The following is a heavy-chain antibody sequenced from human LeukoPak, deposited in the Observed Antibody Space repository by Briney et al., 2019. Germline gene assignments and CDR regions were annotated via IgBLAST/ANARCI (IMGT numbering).Heavy chain of an antibody. J-gene: IGHJ2*01. CDR3: ARPVAARQGAWYFDL. V-gene: IGHV5-51*01. D-gene: IGHD6-6*01. CDR1: GYSFTSYW. Sequence: GESLKISCKGSGYSFTSYWIGWVRQMPGEGLEWMGIIYPGDSDTRYSPSFQGQVTISADKSISTAYLQWSSLKASDTAMYYCARPVAARQGAWYFDLWGRGTLVTVSS. CDR2: IYPGDSDT.